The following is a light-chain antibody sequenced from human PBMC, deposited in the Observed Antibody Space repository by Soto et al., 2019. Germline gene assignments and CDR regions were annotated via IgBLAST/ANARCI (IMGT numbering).Light chain of an antibody. J-gene: IGKJ1*01. CDR3: QQYNSYPET. CDR2: DAS. CDR1: QSISSW. Sequence: DIQMTQSPSTLSASVGDRVTITCRASQSISSWLAWYQQKPGKAPKLLIYDASSLESGVPSRFSGSGSGTEFTLTISSLQPDDFATYYCQQYNSYPETFGHGTKVEIK. V-gene: IGKV1-5*01.